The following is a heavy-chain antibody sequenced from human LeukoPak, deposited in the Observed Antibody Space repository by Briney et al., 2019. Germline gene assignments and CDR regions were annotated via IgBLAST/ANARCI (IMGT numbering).Heavy chain of an antibody. V-gene: IGHV1-69*13. Sequence: SVKVSCKASGYTFTGYYMHWVRQAPGQGLEWMGGIIPIFGTANYAQKFQGRVTITADESTSTAYMELSSLRSGDTAVYYCARDLPPASNYFDYWGQGTLVTVSS. J-gene: IGHJ4*02. CDR1: GYTFTGYY. CDR2: IIPIFGTA. CDR3: ARDLPPASNYFDY. D-gene: IGHD6-25*01.